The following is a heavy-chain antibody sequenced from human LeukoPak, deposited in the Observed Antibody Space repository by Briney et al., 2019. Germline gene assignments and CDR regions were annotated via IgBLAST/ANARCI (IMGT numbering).Heavy chain of an antibody. V-gene: IGHV3-30*18. J-gene: IGHJ4*02. CDR1: GFTFSDYG. D-gene: IGHD1-14*01. CDR3: AKDKPIDY. CDR2: ISSDGRNE. Sequence: PGGSLRLSCVASGFTFSDYGMLWVSQPPGKGLEWVAVISSDGRNENYADSVKGRFTISRDNSKHPVFLQMNTLITEETAVYFCAKDKPIDYWGQGTLVTVSS.